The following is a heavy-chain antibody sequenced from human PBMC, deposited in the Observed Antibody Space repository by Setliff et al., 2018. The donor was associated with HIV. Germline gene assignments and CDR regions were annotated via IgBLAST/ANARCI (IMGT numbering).Heavy chain of an antibody. Sequence: SVKVSCKASGGTFSRDAISWVRQAPGQGLEWMGGIISMFGTANYAQKFQGRVTITADVSTNTAYMELSSLRSEDTAVYYCARDREAEGDAFDIWGQGTMVTVSS. D-gene: IGHD3-10*01. V-gene: IGHV1-69*13. CDR3: ARDREAEGDAFDI. CDR2: IISMFGTA. CDR1: GGTFSRDA. J-gene: IGHJ3*02.